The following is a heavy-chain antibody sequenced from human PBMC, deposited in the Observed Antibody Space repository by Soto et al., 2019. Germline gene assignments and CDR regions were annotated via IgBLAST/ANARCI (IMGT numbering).Heavy chain of an antibody. CDR1: GFTFSSYG. J-gene: IGHJ6*02. CDR2: IWYDGSNK. CDR3: AREIYCSSTSCPPRMYYYYYYGMDV. Sequence: GGSLGLSCAASGFTFSSYGMHWARQAPGKGLEWVAVIWYDGSNKYYADSVKGRFTISRDNSKNTLYLQMNSLRAEDTAVYYCAREIYCSSTSCPPRMYYYYYYGMDVWGQGTTVTVSS. D-gene: IGHD2-2*01. V-gene: IGHV3-33*01.